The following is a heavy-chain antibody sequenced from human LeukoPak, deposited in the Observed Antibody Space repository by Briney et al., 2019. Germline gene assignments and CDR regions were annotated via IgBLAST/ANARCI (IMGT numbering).Heavy chain of an antibody. J-gene: IGHJ4*02. CDR2: MNEDGSGT. CDR1: GFSIRSSW. D-gene: IGHD7-27*01. CDR3: ARDPAWGAIDY. Sequence: GGSLRLSCAVSGFSIRSSWMSWVRQTPGKGLEWVADMNEDGSGTYYVDSVKGRLTVSRDNAKNSLYLQMSSLRAEDTAVYYCARDPAWGAIDYWGQGTLVTVSS. V-gene: IGHV3-7*01.